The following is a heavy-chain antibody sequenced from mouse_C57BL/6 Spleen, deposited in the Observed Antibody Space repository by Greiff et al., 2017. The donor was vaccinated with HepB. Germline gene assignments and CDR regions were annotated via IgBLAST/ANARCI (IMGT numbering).Heavy chain of an antibody. D-gene: IGHD2-2*01. CDR3: ARAMVTGWYFDV. CDR1: GFTFSSYA. CDR2: ISDGGSYT. V-gene: IGHV5-4*03. Sequence: EVKVVESGGGLVKPGGSLKLSCAASGFTFSSYAMSWVRQTPEKRLEWVATISDGGSYTYYPDNVKGRFTISRDNAKNNLYLQMSHLKSEDTAMYYCARAMVTGWYFDVWGTGTTVTVSS. J-gene: IGHJ1*03.